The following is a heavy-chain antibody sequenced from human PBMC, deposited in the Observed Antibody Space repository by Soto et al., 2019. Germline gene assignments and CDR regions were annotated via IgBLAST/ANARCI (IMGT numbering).Heavy chain of an antibody. V-gene: IGHV3-64*01. CDR3: ARRIPFGYGMDV. D-gene: IGHD2-21*01. CDR2: ITSNGGNT. Sequence: EVQLVESGGGLVQPGGSLRLSCAASGFTFSSYAMHWVRQAPGKGLEYVSAITSNGGNTDDASSVKGRFTISRDNSKNTLYLQMGSLRAEDMAVYYCARRIPFGYGMDVWGQGTTVTVSS. J-gene: IGHJ6*02. CDR1: GFTFSSYA.